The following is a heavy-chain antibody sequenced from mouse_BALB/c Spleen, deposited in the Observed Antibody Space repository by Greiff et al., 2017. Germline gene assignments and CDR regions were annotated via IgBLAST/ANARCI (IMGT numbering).Heavy chain of an antibody. D-gene: IGHD1-1*01. CDR3: ARGTDYYGSSYVFDY. CDR1: GFTFSSYA. J-gene: IGHJ2*01. V-gene: IGHV5-6-5*01. CDR2: ISSGGST. Sequence: EVMLVESGGGLVKPGGSLKLSCAASGFTFSSYAMSWVRQTPEKRLEWVASISSGGSTYYPDSVKGRFTISRDNARNILYLQMSSLRSEDTAMYYCARGTDYYGSSYVFDYWGQGTTLTVSS.